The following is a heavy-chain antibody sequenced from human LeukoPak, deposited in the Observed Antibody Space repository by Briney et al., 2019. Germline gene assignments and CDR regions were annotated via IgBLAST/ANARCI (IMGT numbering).Heavy chain of an antibody. CDR1: GFTFDDYA. CDR3: AKALLGGYSAGFDY. D-gene: IGHD5-12*01. Sequence: GGSLRLSCAASGFTFDDYAMHWVRQAPGKGLEWVSGISWNSGSIGYADSVKGRFTISRDNAKNSLYLQMNSLRAEDTALYYCAKALLGGYSAGFDYWGQGTLVTVSS. V-gene: IGHV3-9*01. CDR2: ISWNSGSI. J-gene: IGHJ4*02.